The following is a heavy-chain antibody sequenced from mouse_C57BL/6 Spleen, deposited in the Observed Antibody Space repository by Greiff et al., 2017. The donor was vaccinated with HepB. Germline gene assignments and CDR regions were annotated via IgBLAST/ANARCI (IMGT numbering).Heavy chain of an antibody. CDR3: ARRDYYGSSYPRDD. CDR1: GYTFTSYW. Sequence: QVQLQQPGAELVMPGASVKLSCKASGYTFTSYWMHWVKQRPGQGLEWIGEIDPSDSYTNYNQKFKGKSTLTVDKSSSTAYMQLSSLTSEDSAVYYCARRDYYGSSYPRDDWGQGTTLTVSS. CDR2: IDPSDSYT. D-gene: IGHD1-1*01. V-gene: IGHV1-69*01. J-gene: IGHJ2*01.